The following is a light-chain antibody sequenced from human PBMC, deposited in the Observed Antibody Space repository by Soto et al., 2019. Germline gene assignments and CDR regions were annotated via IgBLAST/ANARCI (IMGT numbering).Light chain of an antibody. J-gene: IGKJ1*01. CDR3: HQYGTTQT. Sequence: VLTQSPATLSLSPGERATISCRASQTVSSNNLAWYQQKPGRAPRLLIYAASSRATGVPDRFSGSGSGTDFTLTISRLEPEDFAVYYCHQYGTTQTFGQGTKVDIK. CDR2: AAS. V-gene: IGKV3-20*01. CDR1: QTVSSNN.